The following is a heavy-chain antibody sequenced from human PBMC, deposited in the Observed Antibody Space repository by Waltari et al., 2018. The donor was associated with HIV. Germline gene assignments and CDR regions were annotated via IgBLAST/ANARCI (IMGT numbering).Heavy chain of an antibody. J-gene: IGHJ5*02. CDR3: ARGPMYKWFDP. CDR1: GLKFDDYA. CDR2: ISWKRCVI. V-gene: IGHV3-9*01. Sequence: DVQLVESGGDLVQAGGSMRLSCAASGLKFDDYAMHWVREAPGKGLEWVSGISWKRCVIAYADSVRGRFTISRDNAKNSLYLQMNSLRAEDTAFYYCARGPMYKWFDPWGQGTLVTVSS. D-gene: IGHD3-10*02.